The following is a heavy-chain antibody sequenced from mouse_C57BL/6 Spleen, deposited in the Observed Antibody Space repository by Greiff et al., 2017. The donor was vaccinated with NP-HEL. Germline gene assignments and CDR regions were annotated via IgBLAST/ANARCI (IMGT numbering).Heavy chain of an antibody. Sequence: VQRVESGGGLVKPGGSLKLSCAASGFTFSSYAMSWVRQTPEKRLEWVATISDGGSYTYYPDNVKGRFTISRDNAKNNLYLQMSHLKSEDTAMYYCAREYYYGSSSLFAYWGQGTLVTVSA. J-gene: IGHJ3*01. CDR1: GFTFSSYA. CDR3: AREYYYGSSSLFAY. CDR2: ISDGGSYT. D-gene: IGHD1-1*01. V-gene: IGHV5-4*01.